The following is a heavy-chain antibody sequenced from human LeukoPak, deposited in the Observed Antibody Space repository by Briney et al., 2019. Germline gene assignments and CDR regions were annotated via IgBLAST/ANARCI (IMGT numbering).Heavy chain of an antibody. Sequence: GESLKISCKGSGFRSTTYWLAWVRQMPGKGLEWMGIIYPGDSDTRYSPSFQGQVTISADKSIRTAYLQWSSLKASDTAMYYCARSGDFHAFDIWAKGQWSPSLQ. J-gene: IGHJ3*02. CDR3: ARSGDFHAFDI. D-gene: IGHD4-17*01. CDR1: GFRSTTYW. CDR2: IYPGDSDT. V-gene: IGHV5-51*01.